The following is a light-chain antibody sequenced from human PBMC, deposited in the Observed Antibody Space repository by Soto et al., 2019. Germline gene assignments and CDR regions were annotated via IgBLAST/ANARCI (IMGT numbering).Light chain of an antibody. CDR3: QQYGTPPLT. Sequence: ESVLTQSPGTLSLSPGERATLSCRASQSVISYLAWYQQKPGQAPRLLIYGASSRATGIPDRFSGSGSGTVFPLKISRLEPEVFAVFYCQQYGTPPLTCGGGPRVDIK. CDR1: QSVISY. J-gene: IGKJ4*01. V-gene: IGKV3-20*01. CDR2: GAS.